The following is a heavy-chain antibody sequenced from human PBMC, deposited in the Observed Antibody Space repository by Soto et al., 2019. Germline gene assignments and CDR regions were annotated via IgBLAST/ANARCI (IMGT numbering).Heavy chain of an antibody. CDR1: GYTFTSYA. V-gene: IGHV1-8*02. J-gene: IGHJ3*02. CDR3: ARGRSYYDFWSGYYTPRLDAFDI. Sequence: ASVKVSCKASGYTFTSYAMHCVRQAPGQRLEWMGWINPDSGNTNYSQRFQGRVTMTRNTSISTAYMELSSLRSEDTAVYYCARGRSYYDFWSGYYTPRLDAFDIWGQGTMVTVSS. CDR2: INPDSGNT. D-gene: IGHD3-3*01.